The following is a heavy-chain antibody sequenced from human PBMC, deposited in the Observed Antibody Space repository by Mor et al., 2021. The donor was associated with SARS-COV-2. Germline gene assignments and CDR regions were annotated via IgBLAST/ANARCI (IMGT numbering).Heavy chain of an antibody. Sequence: ANYAQKFQGRVTITADESTSTAYMELSSLRSEDTALYYYDSSGYYDAFDIWGQGTMVTVSS. V-gene: IGHV1-69*01. J-gene: IGHJ3*02. CDR3: DSSGYYDAFDI. D-gene: IGHD3-22*01. CDR2: A.